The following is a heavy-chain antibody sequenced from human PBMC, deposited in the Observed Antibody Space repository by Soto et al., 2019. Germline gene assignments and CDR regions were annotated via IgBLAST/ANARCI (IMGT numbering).Heavy chain of an antibody. CDR1: GYTFTNYW. J-gene: IGHJ4*02. Sequence: GESLKISCKASGYTFTNYWIGWVRQVPGEGLEWMGFIFPSDSVTRYSPSLQGQVTISVDKSVDTTYLQWGSLKASDTAMYYCVRGMDRNSAGFWGLGTMVTVSS. D-gene: IGHD2-2*03. CDR3: VRGMDRNSAGF. V-gene: IGHV5-51*01. CDR2: IFPSDSVT.